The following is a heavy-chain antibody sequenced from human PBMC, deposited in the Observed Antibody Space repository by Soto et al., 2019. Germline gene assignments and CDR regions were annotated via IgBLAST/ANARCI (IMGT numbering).Heavy chain of an antibody. J-gene: IGHJ4*02. V-gene: IGHV4-59*04. CDR1: GGSISSYS. CDR3: ARQDIVLMVYANDY. CDR2: MYHSGST. Sequence: PSETLSLTCTVSGGSISSYSWSWIRQPPGKGLEWIGYMYHSGSTYYNPSLKSRVTISIDTSKNQFSLKLSSVTAADTAVYYCARQDIVLMVYANDYWGQGTLVTVSS. D-gene: IGHD2-8*01.